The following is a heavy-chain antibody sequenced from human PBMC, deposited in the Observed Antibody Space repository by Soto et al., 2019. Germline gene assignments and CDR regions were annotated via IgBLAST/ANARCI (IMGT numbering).Heavy chain of an antibody. V-gene: IGHV3-49*03. CDR2: IRSKAYGGTT. CDR1: GFNFGDYA. J-gene: IGHJ3*02. D-gene: IGHD3-3*01. Sequence: GGSHRVSSTASGFNFGDYAMSWFRQKPGKGLEWVGFIRSKAYGGTTEYAASVKGRFTISRDDSKSIAYLQMNSLKTEDTAVYYCTRSLDGYYDFWSGYYMYGAFDIWGQGTMVTVSS. CDR3: TRSLDGYYDFWSGYYMYGAFDI.